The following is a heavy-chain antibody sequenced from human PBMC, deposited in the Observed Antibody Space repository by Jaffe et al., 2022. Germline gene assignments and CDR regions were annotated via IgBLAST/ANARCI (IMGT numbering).Heavy chain of an antibody. CDR1: GYSISSGYY. CDR2: IYHSGST. Sequence: QVQLQESGPGLVKPSETLSLTCAVSGYSISSGYYWGWIRQPPGKGLEWIGSIYHSGSTYYNPSLKSRVTISVDTSKNQFSLKLSSVTAADTAVYYCARVRPLDDSSGFFRGYFDYWGQGTLVTVSS. CDR3: ARVRPLDDSSGFFRGYFDY. V-gene: IGHV4-38-2*01. D-gene: IGHD3-22*01. J-gene: IGHJ4*02.